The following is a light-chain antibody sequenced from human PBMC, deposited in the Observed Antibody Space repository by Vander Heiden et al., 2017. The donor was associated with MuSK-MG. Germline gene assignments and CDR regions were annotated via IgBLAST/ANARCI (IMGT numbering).Light chain of an antibody. CDR3: QPSYCYPYVYT. CDR1: QSISSY. CDR2: AAS. Sequence: DIQMTQSPSSLSASVGDRVTITCRASQSISSYLNRYKQKPWKAPKLLIYAASSLQRGVKSRFSGRAYGTDFTLTISSLQPEDFPPYYCQPSYCYPYVYTFGQGTKLEIK. J-gene: IGKJ2*01. V-gene: IGKV1-39*01.